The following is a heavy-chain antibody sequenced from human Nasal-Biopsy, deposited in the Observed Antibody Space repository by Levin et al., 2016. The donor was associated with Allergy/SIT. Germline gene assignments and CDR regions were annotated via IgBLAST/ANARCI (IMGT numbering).Heavy chain of an antibody. Sequence: GSLRLSCGVYGGSFSDYYWTWIRQAPGKGLEWIGEKHHTGRSNYNPSLSGRVTISVDTSKNQFSLKLTSVTAADTAVYYCASFVWGVGFGFWGQGTLVTVSS. J-gene: IGHJ4*02. D-gene: IGHD3-16*01. CDR1: GGSFSDYY. V-gene: IGHV4-34*01. CDR3: ASFVWGVGFGF. CDR2: KHHTGRS.